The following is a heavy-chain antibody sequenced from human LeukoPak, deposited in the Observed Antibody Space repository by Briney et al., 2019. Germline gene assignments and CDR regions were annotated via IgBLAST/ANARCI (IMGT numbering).Heavy chain of an antibody. Sequence: GGSLRLSCVASGFTLSSYSMNWVRQAPGKGLEWVSSISRSSGYIFYADSIKGRFTVSRDNSKNALYLQMNSLRADDTAVYYCARFPGGSNTWSIDFWGQGTLVTVSS. V-gene: IGHV3-21*01. CDR2: ISRSSGYI. D-gene: IGHD6-13*01. J-gene: IGHJ4*02. CDR1: GFTLSSYS. CDR3: ARFPGGSNTWSIDF.